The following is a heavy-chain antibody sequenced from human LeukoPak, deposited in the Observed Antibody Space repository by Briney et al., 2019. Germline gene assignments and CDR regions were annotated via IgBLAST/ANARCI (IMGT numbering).Heavy chain of an antibody. D-gene: IGHD6-13*01. Sequence: GGSLRLSCAASGFTVSSNYMSWVRQAPGKGLEWVSVIYSGGSTYYADSVKGRFTISRDNSKNTLYLQMNSLRAEDTAVYYCARESGSSWNDYWGQGTLGTVSS. CDR1: GFTVSSNY. J-gene: IGHJ4*02. V-gene: IGHV3-53*01. CDR2: IYSGGST. CDR3: ARESGSSWNDY.